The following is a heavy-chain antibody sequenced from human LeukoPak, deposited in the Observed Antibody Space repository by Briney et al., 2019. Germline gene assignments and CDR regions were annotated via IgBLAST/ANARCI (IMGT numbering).Heavy chain of an antibody. CDR2: ISYSGST. J-gene: IGHJ4*02. CDR1: GDSISSYY. V-gene: IGHV4-59*08. D-gene: IGHD5-24*01. Sequence: SETLSLTCTVSGDSISSYYWSWIRQPPGKGLEWVAYISYSGSTNYSPSLKSRVTISVDMSKKQFSLKLNSVTAADTAVYYCASQTKGGWLQPFDYWGQGTLVTVSS. CDR3: ASQTKGGWLQPFDY.